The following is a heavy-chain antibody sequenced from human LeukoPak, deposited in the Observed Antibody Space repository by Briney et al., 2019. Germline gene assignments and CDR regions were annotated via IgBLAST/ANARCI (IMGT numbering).Heavy chain of an antibody. J-gene: IGHJ3*02. Sequence: SETLSLTCAVYGGSFSGYYWSWIRQPPGKGLEWIGYIYYSGSTNYNPSLKSRVTISVDTSKNQFSLKLSSVTAADTAVYYCARHGSLEWLSTPHDAFDIWGQGTMVTVSS. CDR2: IYYSGST. CDR3: ARHGSLEWLSTPHDAFDI. D-gene: IGHD3-3*01. V-gene: IGHV4-59*08. CDR1: GGSFSGYY.